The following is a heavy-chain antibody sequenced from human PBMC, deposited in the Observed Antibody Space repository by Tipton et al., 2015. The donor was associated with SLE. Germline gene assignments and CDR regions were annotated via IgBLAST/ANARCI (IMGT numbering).Heavy chain of an antibody. CDR3: ATNGHGETYEFFTEYLRH. V-gene: IGHV4-34*01. J-gene: IGHJ1*01. CDR2: NNHTGST. Sequence: TLSLTCAVYGVSFTGYYWSWIRRPPGKGLEWIGENNHTGSTNYNPSLTSRVTISVDTSKNQFSLNLTSVTAADTAVYYCATNGHGETYEFFTEYLRHWGHGTLVTVSS. CDR1: GVSFTGYY. D-gene: IGHD5-12*01.